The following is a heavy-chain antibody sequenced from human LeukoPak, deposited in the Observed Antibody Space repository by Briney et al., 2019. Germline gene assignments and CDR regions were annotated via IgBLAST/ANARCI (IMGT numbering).Heavy chain of an antibody. CDR1: GGSINYYY. CDR3: TRKGGTFDS. CDR2: IYYSGTT. D-gene: IGHD2-15*01. Sequence: SETLSLTCTVAGGSINYYYWSWIRQPPGKGLEWIGYIYYSGTTNYNPSLKSRVTISVDTPKNEFSLNLSSVTAADTALYYGTRKGGTFDSWGQGILVTVSS. J-gene: IGHJ4*02. V-gene: IGHV4-59*08.